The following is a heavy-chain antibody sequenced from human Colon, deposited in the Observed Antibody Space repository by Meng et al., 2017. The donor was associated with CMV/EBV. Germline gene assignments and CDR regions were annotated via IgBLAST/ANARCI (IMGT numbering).Heavy chain of an antibody. D-gene: IGHD6-6*01. CDR2: MNPNSGNT. J-gene: IGHJ4*02. Sequence: ASVKVSCKASGYTFTSYDINWVRQATGQGLEWMGWMNPNSGNTGYAQKFQGRVTMTRDTSISTAYMELSRLRSDDTAVYYCARAQGGYSSSSHWGQGTLVTVSS. CDR3: ARAQGGYSSSSH. V-gene: IGHV1-8*01. CDR1: GYTFTSYD.